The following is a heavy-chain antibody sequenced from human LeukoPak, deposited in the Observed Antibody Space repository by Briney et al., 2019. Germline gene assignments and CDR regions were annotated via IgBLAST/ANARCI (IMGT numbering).Heavy chain of an antibody. CDR1: GGSISSYY. CDR3: ARDRLAEAGNYYYYGLDV. Sequence: SETLSLTCTVSGGSISSYYWSWIRQPPGKGLEWIGYIYYSGTTKYNPSLKSRVTISVDTSKNQFSLKLSSVTAADTAVYYCARDRLAEAGNYYYYGLDVWGQGTTVTVSS. D-gene: IGHD6-19*01. V-gene: IGHV4-59*01. CDR2: IYYSGTT. J-gene: IGHJ6*02.